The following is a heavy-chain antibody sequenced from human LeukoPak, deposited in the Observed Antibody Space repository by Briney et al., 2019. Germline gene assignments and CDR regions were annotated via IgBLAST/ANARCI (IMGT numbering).Heavy chain of an antibody. Sequence: GGSLRLSCAASGFTFSSYSMNWVRQAPGKGLEWVSSISSSSSYIYYADSVKGRFTISRDNAKNSLYLQMNSLRSEDTAVYYCTRGRLNYNSDGYYDNPHLDYWGQGTLVTVSS. CDR3: TRGRLNYNSDGYYDNPHLDY. CDR2: ISSSSSYI. J-gene: IGHJ4*02. V-gene: IGHV3-21*04. CDR1: GFTFSSYS. D-gene: IGHD3-22*01.